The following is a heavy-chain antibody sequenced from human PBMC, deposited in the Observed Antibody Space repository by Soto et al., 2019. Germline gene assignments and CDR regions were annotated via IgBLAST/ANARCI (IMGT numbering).Heavy chain of an antibody. Sequence: QVQLQESGPGLVKPSETLSLTCTVSGASIRSYYWSWIRQPPGKGLEWIGFIYYSGSTNYNPSLKRRVTLSVDTSKNQSSLRVSSVTAADTAVYYCARDQNGSPHFDYWGQGTLVTVSS. J-gene: IGHJ4*02. CDR1: GASIRSYY. D-gene: IGHD1-26*01. CDR2: IYYSGST. V-gene: IGHV4-59*01. CDR3: ARDQNGSPHFDY.